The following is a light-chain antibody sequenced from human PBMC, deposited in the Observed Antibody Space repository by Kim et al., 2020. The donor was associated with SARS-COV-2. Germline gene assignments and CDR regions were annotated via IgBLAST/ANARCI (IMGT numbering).Light chain of an antibody. CDR3: QQYGSSTWT. CDR2: ETS. Sequence: EIVLTQSPGTLSLSPGERASLSCRVSQTIVSSYLAWYQQKPGQAPRLLIYETSSRAAGIPDRFSGSGSGTEFSLTISRLAPEDYAVYYCQQYGSSTWTFGQGTKVDIK. J-gene: IGKJ1*01. V-gene: IGKV3-20*01. CDR1: QTIVSSY.